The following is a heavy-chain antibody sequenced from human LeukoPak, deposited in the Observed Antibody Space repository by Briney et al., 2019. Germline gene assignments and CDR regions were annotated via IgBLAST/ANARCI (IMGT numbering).Heavy chain of an antibody. CDR3: ARDPPGIAAFGTYY. CDR1: GFTVSSYA. CDR2: ISGGGGGI. Sequence: PGGSLRLSCAGSGFTVSSYAMSWVRQAPGKGLEWVSAISGGGGGIFYADSVKGRFTISRDSSKNTLFLQMNSLRVEDTAVYYCARDPPGIAAFGTYYWGQGTLVTVSS. V-gene: IGHV3-23*01. D-gene: IGHD6-13*01. J-gene: IGHJ4*02.